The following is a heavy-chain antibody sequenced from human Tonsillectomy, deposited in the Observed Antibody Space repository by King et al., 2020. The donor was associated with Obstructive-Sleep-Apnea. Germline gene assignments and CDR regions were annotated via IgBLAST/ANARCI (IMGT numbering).Heavy chain of an antibody. J-gene: IGHJ6*02. CDR2: ISYDGSNK. V-gene: IGHV3-30*04. CDR3: AGDLIPWRYFDWLRAYYVMDV. CDR1: GFTFSSYA. D-gene: IGHD3-9*01. Sequence: VQLVESGGGVVQPGRSLRLSCAASGFTFSSYAMHWVRQAPGKGLEWVAVISYDGSNKYYADSVKGRFTISRDNSKNTLYLQMNSLRAEDTAVYYCAGDLIPWRYFDWLRAYYVMDVWGQGTTVTVSS.